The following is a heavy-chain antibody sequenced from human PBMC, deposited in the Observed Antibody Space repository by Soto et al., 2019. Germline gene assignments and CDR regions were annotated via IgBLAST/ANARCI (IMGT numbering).Heavy chain of an antibody. V-gene: IGHV6-1*01. CDR2: TYFRSKWNY. CDR1: GDSVSANNAA. CDR3: VRQPLANLALYGMDV. J-gene: IGHJ6*02. Sequence: TCAISGDSVSANNAAWNWIRQSPSRGLEWLGRTYFRSKWNYDYAESVKSRLTITPDTTNNQISLQLNSVIPEDAAVYYCVRQPLANLALYGMDVWGQGTTVTVSS. D-gene: IGHD6-6*01.